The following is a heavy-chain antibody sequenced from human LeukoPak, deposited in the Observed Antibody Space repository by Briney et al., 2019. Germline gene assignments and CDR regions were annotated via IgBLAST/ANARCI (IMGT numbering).Heavy chain of an antibody. CDR3: ASGYSYGDDY. D-gene: IGHD5-18*01. V-gene: IGHV3-53*01. CDR1: GLPFSSNY. CDR2: FYRGSST. J-gene: IGHJ4*02. Sequence: PGGSRDLSCAAPGLPFSSNYMSWARQAPGKGRGGVHVFYRGSSTYYVDSVKGRFTISRDNSKNTLYLQMNSVGAEDTALYYCASGYSYGDDYWGQGTLVTVSS.